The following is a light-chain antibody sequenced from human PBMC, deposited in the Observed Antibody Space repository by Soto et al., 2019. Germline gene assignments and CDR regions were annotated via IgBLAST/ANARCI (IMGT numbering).Light chain of an antibody. Sequence: EILMTQSPATLSVSPGDSATLSCRASRSVDTDLAWYQQKPGQAPRLLVFATSARATGVPDRFRGSRSGTDFTLTISSLQPEDSATYYCHQYYNRPPWPFGQGTKVDIK. V-gene: IGKV3-15*01. CDR3: HQYYNRPPWP. J-gene: IGKJ1*01. CDR2: ATS. CDR1: RSVDTD.